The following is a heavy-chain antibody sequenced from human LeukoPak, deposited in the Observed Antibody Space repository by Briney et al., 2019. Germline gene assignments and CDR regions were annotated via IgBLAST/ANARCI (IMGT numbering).Heavy chain of an antibody. V-gene: IGHV3-30*02. Sequence: PGGSLRLSCAASGFTFSSYGMHWVRQAPGKGLEGVAFIRYDGSNKYYADSVKGRFTISRDNSKNTLYLQMNSLRAEDTAVYYCAKAHSGSYYVYYFDYWGQGTLVTVSS. J-gene: IGHJ4*02. CDR2: IRYDGSNK. CDR1: GFTFSSYG. CDR3: AKAHSGSYYVYYFDY. D-gene: IGHD1-26*01.